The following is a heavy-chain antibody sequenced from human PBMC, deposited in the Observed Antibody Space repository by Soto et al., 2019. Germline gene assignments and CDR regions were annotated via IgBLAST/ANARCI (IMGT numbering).Heavy chain of an antibody. V-gene: IGHV5-51*01. CDR1: GYSFPSEW. CDR2: IYPADSDT. D-gene: IGHD2-2*01. CDR3: ARIPHSTTSYYGYNFGMDV. Sequence: GESLKISCKSSGYSFPSEWIGWVRQMPGKGLEWMGSIYPADSDTRYSPAFQGQVTISADKSIRTAYLQWNSLKASDTAMYYCARIPHSTTSYYGYNFGMDVWGQGTTVTVSS. J-gene: IGHJ6*02.